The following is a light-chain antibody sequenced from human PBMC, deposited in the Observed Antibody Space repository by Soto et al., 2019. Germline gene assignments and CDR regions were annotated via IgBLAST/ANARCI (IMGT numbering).Light chain of an antibody. V-gene: IGLV2-23*02. CDR3: CSYAGSSTFV. J-gene: IGLJ1*01. CDR2: DVS. Sequence: HSALTQPAPVSGSPGQSITISCTGTSSDVGGYNYVSWYQQHPGKAPKLMIYDVSNRPSGVSNRFSGSKSGNTASLTISGLQAEDEADYYCCSYAGSSTFVFGTGTKVTVL. CDR1: SSDVGGYNY.